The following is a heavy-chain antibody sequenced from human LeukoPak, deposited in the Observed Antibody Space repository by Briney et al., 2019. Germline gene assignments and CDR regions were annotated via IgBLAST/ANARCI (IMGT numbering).Heavy chain of an antibody. V-gene: IGHV4-4*07. J-gene: IGHJ4*02. CDR2: IYTSGNT. CDR1: GGSISSYY. D-gene: IGHD3-9*01. CDR3: ARGPKDYDILTGPDDY. Sequence: SETLSLTCTVSGGSISSYYWSWIRQPAGKGLEWIGRIYTSGNTNYNPSLKSRVTMSVDTSKNQFSLKLSSVTAADTAVYYCARGPKDYDILTGPDDYWGQGTLVTVSS.